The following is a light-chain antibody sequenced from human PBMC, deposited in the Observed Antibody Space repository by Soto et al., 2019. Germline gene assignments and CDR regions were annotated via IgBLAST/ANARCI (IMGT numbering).Light chain of an antibody. J-gene: IGLJ2*01. CDR2: EVS. V-gene: IGLV2-14*01. CDR1: SSDVGGYNY. Sequence: QSALTQPASVSGSPGQSITISRTGTSSDVGGYNYVSWYQQHPGKAPKLMIYEVSNRPSGVSNRFSGSKSGNTASLTISGLQAEDEADYYCSSYTSSTTLVVFGGGNKVTV. CDR3: SSYTSSTTLVV.